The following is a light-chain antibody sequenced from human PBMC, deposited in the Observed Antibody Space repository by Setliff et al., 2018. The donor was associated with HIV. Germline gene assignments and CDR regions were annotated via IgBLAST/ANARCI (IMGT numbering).Light chain of an antibody. CDR1: SSNIGSNT. CDR3: AAWDDSLNGSYV. Sequence: QSVLTQPPSASGTPGQRVTISCSGSSSNIGSNTVNWYQQLPGTAPKLLIYSNNQRPPGVPDRFSGSKSGTSASLAISGLQSEGEADYYCAAWDDSLNGSYVFGTGTKVTVL. CDR2: SNN. V-gene: IGLV1-44*01. J-gene: IGLJ1*01.